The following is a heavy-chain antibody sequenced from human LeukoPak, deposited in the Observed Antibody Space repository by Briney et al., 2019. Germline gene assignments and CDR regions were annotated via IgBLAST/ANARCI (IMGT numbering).Heavy chain of an antibody. J-gene: IGHJ5*02. CDR1: GYSFTSYW. CDR3: ARRLGYCSGGSCYGSNWFDP. CDR2: IYPGDSDT. D-gene: IGHD2-15*01. V-gene: IGHV5-51*01. Sequence: GESLKISCKGSGYSFTSYWIGWVRQMPGKGLEWMGIIYPGDSDTRYSPSFQGQVTISADQSISTAYLQWSSLKASDTAMYYCARRLGYCSGGSCYGSNWFDPWGQGTLVTVSS.